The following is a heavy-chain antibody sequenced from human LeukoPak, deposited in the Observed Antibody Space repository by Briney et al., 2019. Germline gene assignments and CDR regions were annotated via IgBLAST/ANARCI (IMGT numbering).Heavy chain of an antibody. V-gene: IGHV1-18*01. Sequence: ASVKVSCKASGYTFTNYGINWVRQAPGQGLEWMGWISAYNGNTNYAQKFQGRVTMTTDTSTSTAYVELRSLTSDNPAVYYCARVAVAQYYFDYWGQGTLATVSS. CDR2: ISAYNGNT. D-gene: IGHD4-23*01. CDR3: ARVAVAQYYFDY. CDR1: GYTFTNYG. J-gene: IGHJ4*02.